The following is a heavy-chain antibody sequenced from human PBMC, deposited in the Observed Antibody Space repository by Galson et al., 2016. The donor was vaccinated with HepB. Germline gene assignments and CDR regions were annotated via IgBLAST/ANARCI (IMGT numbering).Heavy chain of an antibody. CDR3: ARDGPNAYGYRVKD. CDR2: TSFDGSNI. CDR1: GFIFSDSA. D-gene: IGHD5-18*01. Sequence: SLRLSCAASGFIFSDSAMHWVRQAPGKGLEWVAVTSFDGSNIHYADSVKGRFTISRDNAKNTLHLQMSSLRPEDTAVYYCARDGPNAYGYRVKDWGQGIRVIVSS. V-gene: IGHV3-30-3*01. J-gene: IGHJ4*02.